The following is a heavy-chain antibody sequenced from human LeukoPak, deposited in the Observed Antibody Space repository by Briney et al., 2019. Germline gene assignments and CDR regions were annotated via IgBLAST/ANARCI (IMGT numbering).Heavy chain of an antibody. CDR3: ARGNWNDPNFDY. CDR1: GYTLTELS. CDR2: FDPEDGET. J-gene: IGHJ4*02. D-gene: IGHD1-1*01. V-gene: IGHV1-24*01. Sequence: EASVTVSCKVSGYTLTELSMHWVRQAPGKGLEWMGGFDPEDGETIYAQKFQGRVTMTEDTSTDTAYMELSSLRSEDTAVYYCARGNWNDPNFDYWGQGTLVTVSS.